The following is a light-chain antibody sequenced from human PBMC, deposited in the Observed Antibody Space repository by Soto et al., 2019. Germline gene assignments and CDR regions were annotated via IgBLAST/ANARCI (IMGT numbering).Light chain of an antibody. CDR2: GAS. CDR3: QQCGRSPPP. J-gene: IGKJ5*01. Sequence: EVGLPLSPGTLSLSPGEGATLSCRASQSVSSSYLAWYQQKPGQAPRLLIYGASSRATGIPDRFSGSGSGTDFTLTISRLEPEDFTVYYCQQCGRSPPPFGQGTRLAIK. CDR1: QSVSSSY. V-gene: IGKV3-20*01.